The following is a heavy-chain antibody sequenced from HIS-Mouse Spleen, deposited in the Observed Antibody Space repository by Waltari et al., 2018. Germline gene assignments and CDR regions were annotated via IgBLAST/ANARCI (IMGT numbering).Heavy chain of an antibody. Sequence: QVQLVESGVGVVQPGRSLRLSCAASGFTFSSYAMHWVRQAPGKGLEWVGVISDHGSNKSYADSVKGRFTISRDNCKNTLYLQMNSLRAEDTAVYYCARDSITIFGVPYTPDAFDIWGQGTMVTVSS. D-gene: IGHD3-3*01. CDR2: ISDHGSNK. CDR3: ARDSITIFGVPYTPDAFDI. J-gene: IGHJ3*02. V-gene: IGHV3-30-3*01. CDR1: GFTFSSYA.